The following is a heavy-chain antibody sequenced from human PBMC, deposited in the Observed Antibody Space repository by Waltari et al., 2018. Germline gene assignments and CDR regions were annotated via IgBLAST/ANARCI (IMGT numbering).Heavy chain of an antibody. D-gene: IGHD2-2*03. CDR2: IYHAGDT. V-gene: IGHV4-38-2*01. Sequence: QVQLQESGPGLVKPSETLSLTCDVSGYSINSGYYWGWIRQSPGKGLEWIATIYHAGDTFYNTSLKIRVTISMDTSKNQFSLKLNSVTAADTAVYFCSRQVLGYCTSAACRRLESWGQGTLVTVSS. CDR3: SRQVLGYCTSAACRRLES. J-gene: IGHJ4*02. CDR1: GYSINSGYY.